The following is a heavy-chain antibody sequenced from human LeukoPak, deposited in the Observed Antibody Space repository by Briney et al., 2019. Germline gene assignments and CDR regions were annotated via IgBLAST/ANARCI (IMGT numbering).Heavy chain of an antibody. CDR3: ARDLHYSPDF. J-gene: IGHJ4*02. CDR1: GFTFSSYW. V-gene: IGHV3-74*01. D-gene: IGHD2-21*01. CDR2: IKSDDST. Sequence: GGSLRLSCAASGFTFSSYWMHWVRQAPGKGLVWVSRIKSDDSTTYADSVKGRFTISRDNAKNTLYLQMDSLGDEDTAVYYCARDLHYSPDFWGQGTLVTVSS.